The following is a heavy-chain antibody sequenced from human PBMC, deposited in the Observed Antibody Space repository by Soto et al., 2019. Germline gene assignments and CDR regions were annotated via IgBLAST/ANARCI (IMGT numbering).Heavy chain of an antibody. CDR1: EGTFSSYA. CDR3: AREEYDSSGYYYHYFDY. J-gene: IGHJ4*02. Sequence: WASVKVSCKASEGTFSSYAISWVRQAPGQGLEWMGGIIPIFGTANYAQKFQGRVTITADESTSTAYMELSSLRSEDTAVYYCAREEYDSSGYYYHYFDYWGQGTLVTVSS. D-gene: IGHD3-22*01. V-gene: IGHV1-69*13. CDR2: IIPIFGTA.